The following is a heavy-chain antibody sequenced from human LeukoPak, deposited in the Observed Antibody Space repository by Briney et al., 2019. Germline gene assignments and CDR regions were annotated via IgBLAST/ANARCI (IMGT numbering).Heavy chain of an antibody. Sequence: GGSLRLSCAASGFTFSSSAMSWVRQAPGKGLEWVSGIGGSGAGTYYAVSVKGRFTISRDNSKNTLYLQMNSLRAEDTAVYYCARKGSGRTAYNDGLDVWGQGTMVTVSS. D-gene: IGHD3-10*01. CDR3: ARKGSGRTAYNDGLDV. J-gene: IGHJ3*01. CDR2: IGGSGAGT. CDR1: GFTFSSSA. V-gene: IGHV3-23*01.